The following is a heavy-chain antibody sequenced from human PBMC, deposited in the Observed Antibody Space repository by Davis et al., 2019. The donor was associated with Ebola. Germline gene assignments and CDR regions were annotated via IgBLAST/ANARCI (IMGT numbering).Heavy chain of an antibody. J-gene: IGHJ3*02. CDR2: ISYDGSNK. V-gene: IGHV3-30*18. D-gene: IGHD3-3*01. CDR1: GFTFSSYG. CDR3: AKDQSGYYDAFDI. Sequence: PGGSLRLSCAASGFTFSSYGMHWVRQAPGKGLEWVAVISYDGSNKYYADSVKGRFTISRDNSKNTLYLQMNSLRAEDTAVYYCAKDQSGYYDAFDIWGQGTMVTVSS.